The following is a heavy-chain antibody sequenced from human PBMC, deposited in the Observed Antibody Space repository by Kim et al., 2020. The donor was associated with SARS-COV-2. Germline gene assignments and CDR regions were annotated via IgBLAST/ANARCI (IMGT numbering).Heavy chain of an antibody. CDR3: AREGFASFGGWYIGY. D-gene: IGHD6-19*01. CDR1: GFTFSSYS. CDR2: ISSSSSTI. Sequence: GGSLRLSCAASGFTFSSYSMNWVRQAPGKGLEWVSYISSSSSTIYYADSVKGRFTISRDNAKNSLYLQMNSLRDEDTAVYYCAREGFASFGGWYIGYWGQGTLVTVSS. J-gene: IGHJ4*02. V-gene: IGHV3-48*02.